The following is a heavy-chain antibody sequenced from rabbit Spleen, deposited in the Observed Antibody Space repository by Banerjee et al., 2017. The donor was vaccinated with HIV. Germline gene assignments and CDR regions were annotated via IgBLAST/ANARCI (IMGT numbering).Heavy chain of an antibody. V-gene: IGHV1S40*01. CDR1: GFSFSSSYY. Sequence: QSLEESGGDLVKPGASLTLTCTASGFSFSSSYYICWVRQAPGKGLEWIGCIYAGSSGNTYYASWAKGRFTISKTSSTTVTLQMTSLTAADTATYFCARSGTGLYSSVSWYLNLWGQGTLVTVS. J-gene: IGHJ4*01. CDR2: IYAGSSGNT. CDR3: ARSGTGLYSSVSWYLNL. D-gene: IGHD4-1*01.